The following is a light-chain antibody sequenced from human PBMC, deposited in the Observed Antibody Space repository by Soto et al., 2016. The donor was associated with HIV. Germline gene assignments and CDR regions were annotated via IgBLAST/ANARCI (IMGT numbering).Light chain of an antibody. CDR3: QVWDISSDHYV. V-gene: IGLV3-21*03. CDR2: DDS. Sequence: SYELTQPPSVSVAPGKTARITCGGNNIGNKAVHWYQQKPGQAPVLVVYDDSHRPSGIPERFSGSNSGNTATLTITRVEAGDEADYYCQVWDISSDHYVFGGGTKLTVL. J-gene: IGLJ3*02. CDR1: NIGNKA.